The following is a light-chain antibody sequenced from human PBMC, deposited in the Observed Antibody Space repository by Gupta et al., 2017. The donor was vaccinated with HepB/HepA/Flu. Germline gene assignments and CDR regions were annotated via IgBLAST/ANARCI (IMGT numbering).Light chain of an antibody. V-gene: IGKV3-20*01. CDR1: QSVSSDY. CDR3: QHYGGASWT. CDR2: GAS. J-gene: IGKJ1*01. Sequence: PGERATLSCRASQSVSSDYLGWYQQKPGQAPRLLIFGASSRATGIPDRFRGSGSGIDFTLTISRLEPEDFAVYYCQHYGGASWTFGQGTKVEIK.